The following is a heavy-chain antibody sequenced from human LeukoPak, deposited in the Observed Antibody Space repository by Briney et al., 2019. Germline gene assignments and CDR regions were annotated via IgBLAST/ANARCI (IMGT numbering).Heavy chain of an antibody. V-gene: IGHV4-59*01. D-gene: IGHD1-20*01. J-gene: IGHJ4*02. CDR1: GGSISNYY. CDR3: ARGLYNWNPTYFDY. Sequence: SETLSLTCTVSGGSISNYYWSWIRQPPGKGLEWIGYIYYSGTTNYSPSLKSRVTISVDTSKNQFSLKLSSVTAADTAVYYCARGLYNWNPTYFDYWGQGTLVTVSS. CDR2: IYYSGTT.